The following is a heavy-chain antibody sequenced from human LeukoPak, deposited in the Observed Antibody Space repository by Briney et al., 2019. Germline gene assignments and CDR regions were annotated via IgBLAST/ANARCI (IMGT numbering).Heavy chain of an antibody. CDR3: ARSGDMVRGVWDY. CDR1: GGSFSGYY. V-gene: IGHV4-59*12. Sequence: SETLSLTGAVYGGSFSGYYWSWIRQPPGKGLEWIGYIYYSVRTNYNPSLKSRVTISVDMPNNQFSLKMSSVTAADTAVYYCARSGDMVRGVWDYWGQGTLVTVSS. D-gene: IGHD3-10*01. CDR2: IYYSVRT. J-gene: IGHJ4*02.